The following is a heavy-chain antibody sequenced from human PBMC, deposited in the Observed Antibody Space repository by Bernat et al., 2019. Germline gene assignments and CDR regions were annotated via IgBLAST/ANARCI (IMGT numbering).Heavy chain of an antibody. V-gene: IGHV4-39*01. CDR1: GDSINSIHYY. CDR3: ARHAYSNSLYRYFHH. Sequence: QLQLQESGPGLVKPSETLSLTCTVSGDSINSIHYYWGWIRQPPGMGLEWIGSIYYSGSTYNNPSLKSRVTISIDTSKNQFSLKLSSVTAADTAVYYCARHAYSNSLYRYFHHWGQGTLVTVSS. D-gene: IGHD2-15*01. CDR2: IYYSGST. J-gene: IGHJ1*01.